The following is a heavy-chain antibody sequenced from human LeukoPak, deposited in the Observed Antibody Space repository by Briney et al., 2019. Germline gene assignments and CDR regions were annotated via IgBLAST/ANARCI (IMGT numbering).Heavy chain of an antibody. CDR2: ISSSGSTI. D-gene: IGHD4-11*01. Sequence: GGSLRLSCAAAGFTFSDYYMSWIRQAPGKGLEWVSYISSSGSTIYYADSVKGRFTISRDNAKNSLYLQMNSLRAEDTVVYYCASMTTVFFSGYYYYFMDVWGKGTTVTVSS. V-gene: IGHV3-11*01. J-gene: IGHJ6*03. CDR1: GFTFSDYY. CDR3: ASMTTVFFSGYYYYFMDV.